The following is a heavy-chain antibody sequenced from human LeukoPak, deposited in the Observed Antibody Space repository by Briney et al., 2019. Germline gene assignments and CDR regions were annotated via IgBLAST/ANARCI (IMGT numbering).Heavy chain of an antibody. J-gene: IGHJ3*01. CDR3: AKDRVYPNDVFDV. V-gene: IGHV3-23*01. CDR2: ISGSGGVT. CDR1: GFTLTTYA. Sequence: QSGGSLRLSCAVSGFTLTTYAMSWVRQAPGKGLEWVSAISGSGGVTWYADSVKGRFSISRDTSKNTLFLQMNSLRADDTALYYCAKDRVYPNDVFDVWGQGTMVTVS. D-gene: IGHD6-6*01.